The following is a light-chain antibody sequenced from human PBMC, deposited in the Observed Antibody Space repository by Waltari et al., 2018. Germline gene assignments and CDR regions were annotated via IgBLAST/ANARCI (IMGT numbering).Light chain of an antibody. CDR2: GAS. J-gene: IGKJ1*01. V-gene: IGKV1-39*01. Sequence: DIQMTQSPSSLSASVGDRVTITCRASQSISTYLSWYQQKPGKAPNLLIYGASNLQSGVPSRFSGRGSGTDFTLTISSLQPEDFANYYCQQSDSLPWTFGQGP. CDR3: QQSDSLPWT. CDR1: QSISTY.